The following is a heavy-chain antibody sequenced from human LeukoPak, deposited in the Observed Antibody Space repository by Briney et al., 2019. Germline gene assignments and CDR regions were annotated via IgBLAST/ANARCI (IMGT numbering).Heavy chain of an antibody. CDR3: AQMAPLSPSFSQQ. CDR1: GGSITSYF. Sequence: SETLSLTCTVSGGSITSYFWTWFRQPPGKGLEWIGYIYHSGTTNYNPSLKSRVCISVDTSKTQFSLNLRSVTAADTAVYYCAQMAPLSPSFSQQWEQGTLVTVSS. J-gene: IGHJ1*01. D-gene: IGHD5-24*01. CDR2: IYHSGTT. V-gene: IGHV4-59*01.